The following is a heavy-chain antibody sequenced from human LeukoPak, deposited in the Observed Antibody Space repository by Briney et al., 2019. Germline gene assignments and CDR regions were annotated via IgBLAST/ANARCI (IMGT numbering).Heavy chain of an antibody. J-gene: IGHJ4*02. D-gene: IGHD2-2*01. V-gene: IGHV3-48*01. CDR2: ISSSSGTI. CDR1: GFIFSTYT. Sequence: PGGSLRLSCAASGFIFSTYTMNWVRQAPGKGLEWLSSISSSSGTIYYADSVKGRFTISRDNAKNSLYLQMNSLRAEDTAVYYCAVEVPAVSYYFDYWGQGSLVTVSS. CDR3: AVEVPAVSYYFDY.